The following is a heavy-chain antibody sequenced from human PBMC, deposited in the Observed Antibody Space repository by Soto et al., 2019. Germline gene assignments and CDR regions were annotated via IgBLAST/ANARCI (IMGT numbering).Heavy chain of an antibody. CDR2: IYYSGNT. J-gene: IGHJ6*02. CDR3: ARDRLMATAGTARHYFGLDV. CDR1: GGSIRSGGYH. Sequence: LSLTCTVSGGSIRSGGYHWSWVRQNPRRGLEWIGNIYYSGNTYYNPSLKSRLTISVDTSKNQFSLNLSSVTAADTAVYYCARDRLMATAGTARHYFGLDVWGQGTTVTVSS. D-gene: IGHD5-18*01. V-gene: IGHV4-31*03.